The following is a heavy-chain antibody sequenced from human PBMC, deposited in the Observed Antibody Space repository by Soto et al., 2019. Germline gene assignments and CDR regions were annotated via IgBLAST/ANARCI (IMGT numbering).Heavy chain of an antibody. D-gene: IGHD3-10*01. Sequence: GGSLRLSCAASGFTFSSYAMSWVRQSPGKGLEWVSAISGSGGSTYYADSVKGRFTISRDNSKNTLYLQMNSLRAEDTAVYYCAKSGYGSGSSTKFDYWGQGTLVTVSS. CDR1: GFTFSSYA. CDR3: AKSGYGSGSSTKFDY. CDR2: ISGSGGST. J-gene: IGHJ4*02. V-gene: IGHV3-23*01.